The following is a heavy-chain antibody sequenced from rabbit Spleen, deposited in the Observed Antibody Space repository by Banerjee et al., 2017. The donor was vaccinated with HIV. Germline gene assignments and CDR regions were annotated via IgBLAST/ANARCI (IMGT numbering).Heavy chain of an antibody. CDR2: MNSYTGKA. J-gene: IGHJ6*01. V-gene: IGHV1S45*01. D-gene: IGHD4-1*01. CDR1: GFSFSRDYV. CDR3: ARDLVGVIGWNFGL. Sequence: QEQLVESGGGLVKPEGSLKLSCTASGFSFSRDYVMCWVRQAPGKGLEWIGCMNSYTGKAVYATWTKGRFTVSKTSSTTVTLHMTSLTVADTATYSCARDLVGVIGWNFGLWGPGTLVTVS.